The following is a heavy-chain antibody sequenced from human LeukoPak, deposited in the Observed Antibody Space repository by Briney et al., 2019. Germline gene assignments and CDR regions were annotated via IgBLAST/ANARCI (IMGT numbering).Heavy chain of an antibody. D-gene: IGHD1-26*01. CDR2: INPYNGHT. V-gene: IGHV1-18*01. CDR1: GYTFTSYG. Sequence: ASVKVSCKASGYTFTSYGVTWVRQAPGQGLEWMGWINPYNGHTNHTQKLQGRVTMTTDTSTSTAYMELRSLRSDDTAVYYCAREGSYRFDYGGQGALVTVSS. J-gene: IGHJ4*02. CDR3: AREGSYRFDY.